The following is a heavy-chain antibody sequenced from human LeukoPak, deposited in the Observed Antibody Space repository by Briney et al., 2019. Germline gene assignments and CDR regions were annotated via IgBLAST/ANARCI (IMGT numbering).Heavy chain of an antibody. J-gene: IGHJ4*02. CDR3: ARLGPTSSWYSTFDS. Sequence: PSETLSLTCNVSGGSISSSSYYWGWIRQSPEKGLEWIGSIYYSGSTYYNPSLKSRVTISIDTPKTQISLRLSSVTAADTAVYYCARLGPTSSWYSTFDSWGQGTLVSVSS. CDR2: IYYSGST. V-gene: IGHV4-39*01. D-gene: IGHD3-22*01. CDR1: GGSISSSSYY.